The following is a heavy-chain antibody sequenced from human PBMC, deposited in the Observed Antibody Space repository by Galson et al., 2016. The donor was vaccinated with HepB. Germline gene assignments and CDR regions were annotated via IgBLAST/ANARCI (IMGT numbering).Heavy chain of an antibody. Sequence: SVKVSCKASGYNFANYGINWVRQAPGKGLEWMGGFDPEDGEAKYAQKFQDRVTLTEDTSTDTGYMELRSVRSDDTAVYYCVTGNPFRTARRGEGPYGMDVWGEGTTVIVSS. V-gene: IGHV1-24*01. CDR1: GYNFANYG. J-gene: IGHJ6*04. CDR3: VTGNPFRTARRGEGPYGMDV. D-gene: IGHD6-6*01. CDR2: FDPEDGEA.